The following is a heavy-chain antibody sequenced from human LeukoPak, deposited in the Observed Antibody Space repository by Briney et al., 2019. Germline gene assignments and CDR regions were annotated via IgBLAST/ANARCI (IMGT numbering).Heavy chain of an antibody. J-gene: IGHJ4*02. CDR2: ITTATSSYI. Sequence: GGSLRLSCAASGFTFSSHDMNWVRQAPGKGLEWVSSITTATSSYIYYADSVKGRFTISRDDARNSLYLQMDSLRAEDTAVYYCARDYGGPHYFDYWGQGTLVTVSS. D-gene: IGHD2-15*01. V-gene: IGHV3-21*01. CDR3: ARDYGGPHYFDY. CDR1: GFTFSSHD.